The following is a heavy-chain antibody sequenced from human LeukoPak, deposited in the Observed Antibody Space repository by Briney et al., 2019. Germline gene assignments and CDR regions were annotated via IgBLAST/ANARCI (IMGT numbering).Heavy chain of an antibody. D-gene: IGHD2-15*01. Sequence: PSETLSLTCTVSGFSLTSHNYYWGWIRQPPGKPLEWLGSIYYSGSTYYNPSLKSRVTISVDTSKNQFSLKLSSVTAADTAVYYCARLYCSGGSCYFDYWGQGTLVTVSS. CDR1: GFSLTSHNYY. CDR2: IYYSGST. J-gene: IGHJ4*02. V-gene: IGHV4-39*01. CDR3: ARLYCSGGSCYFDY.